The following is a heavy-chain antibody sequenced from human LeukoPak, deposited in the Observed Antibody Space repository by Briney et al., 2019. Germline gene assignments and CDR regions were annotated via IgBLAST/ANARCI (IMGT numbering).Heavy chain of an antibody. V-gene: IGHV3-48*03. J-gene: IGHJ4*02. Sequence: QPGGSLRLSCAASGFTLRSYEMNWVRQGPGKGLEWVSYISISGSTIYYADSVNGRFTISRDIAKNSLHLQMNSLRAEDTAVYYCARVHPLWLALDYWGQGTLVTVSS. CDR3: ARVHPLWLALDY. D-gene: IGHD5-18*01. CDR1: GFTLRSYE. CDR2: ISISGSTI.